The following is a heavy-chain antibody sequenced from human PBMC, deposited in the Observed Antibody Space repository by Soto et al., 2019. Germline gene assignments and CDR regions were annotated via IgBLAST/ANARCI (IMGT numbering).Heavy chain of an antibody. J-gene: IGHJ6*02. Sequence: GGSLRLSXAASGFTFSSYAMTWVRQAPGKGLEWVSVISGSGGSTYYADSVKGRFTISRDNSKNTLYLQMNSLRAEDTAVYYCAKDRAPRYGMDVWGQGTTVTVSS. CDR1: GFTFSSYA. V-gene: IGHV3-23*01. CDR3: AKDRAPRYGMDV. D-gene: IGHD3-10*01. CDR2: ISGSGGST.